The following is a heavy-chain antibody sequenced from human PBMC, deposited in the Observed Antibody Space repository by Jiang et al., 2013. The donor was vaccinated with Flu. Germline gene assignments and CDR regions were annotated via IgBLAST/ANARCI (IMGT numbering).Heavy chain of an antibody. CDR2: IYPGDSTI. CDR1: APTFHNRW. J-gene: IGHJ1*01. D-gene: IGHD3-9*01. Sequence: QLVESGAEMRKPGDSLTLSCKISAPTFHNRWIGWVRQLSGKGLEWMGTIYPGDSTIQYVPSFEGRISIFVDVSNTTAFLHFPTLRTSDSAMYYCARHGSDAEIVTTGYFNHWGQGTLVVVSS. CDR3: ARHGSDAEIVTTGYFNH. V-gene: IGHV5-51*01.